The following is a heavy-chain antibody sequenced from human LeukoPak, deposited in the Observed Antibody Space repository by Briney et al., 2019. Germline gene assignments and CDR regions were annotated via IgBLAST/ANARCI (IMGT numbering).Heavy chain of an antibody. CDR3: IWFGEQLQSTLDH. J-gene: IGHJ4*02. CDR2: ISGSDGGT. D-gene: IGHD3-10*01. Sequence: TGGSLRLSCAASGFPFSTYAMSWVRQAPAKGLGWVSFISGSDGGTSYADSVKGRFTISRDNSQTTLYLQINRLRAEDTAVYYWIWFGEQLQSTLDHWGQGSLVTVSS. CDR1: GFPFSTYA. V-gene: IGHV3-23*01.